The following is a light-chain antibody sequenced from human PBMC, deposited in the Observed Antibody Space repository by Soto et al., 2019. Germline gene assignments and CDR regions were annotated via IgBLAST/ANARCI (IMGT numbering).Light chain of an antibody. CDR2: GAS. CDR3: QQYNDWPPIT. CDR1: QSVTNN. Sequence: EIVMTQSPATLSVSPGERATLSCRASQSVTNNLAWYQQKPGQAPRLVIYGASSRATGVPARFSGSGSGTEFTLTSSSLQSEDFGVYYCQQYNDWPPITVGQGTRLEIK. J-gene: IGKJ5*01. V-gene: IGKV3-15*01.